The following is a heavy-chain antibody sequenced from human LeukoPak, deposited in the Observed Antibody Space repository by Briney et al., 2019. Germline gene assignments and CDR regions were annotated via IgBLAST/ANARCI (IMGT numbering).Heavy chain of an antibody. Sequence: GGSLRLSCAASGFTVSSNYMSWVRQAPGKGLEWVSVIYSGGSTYYADPVKGRFTISRDNSKNTLYLQMNSLRAEDTAVYYCARVERGLFWFDYWGQGTLVTVSS. J-gene: IGHJ4*02. D-gene: IGHD3-3*01. CDR2: IYSGGST. V-gene: IGHV3-66*01. CDR3: ARVERGLFWFDY. CDR1: GFTVSSNY.